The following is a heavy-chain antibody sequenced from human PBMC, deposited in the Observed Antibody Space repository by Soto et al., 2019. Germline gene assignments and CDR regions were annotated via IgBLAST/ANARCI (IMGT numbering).Heavy chain of an antibody. D-gene: IGHD6-6*01. CDR1: GFPFSSYW. CDR3: ARDLRGYSSSSPHWFDP. Sequence: GGSLRLSCAASGFPFSSYWMHWVRKAPGKGLVWVSRINSDGSSTSYADSVKGRFTISRDNAKNTLYLQMNSLRAEDTAVYYCARDLRGYSSSSPHWFDPWGQGTLVTVSS. V-gene: IGHV3-74*01. CDR2: INSDGSST. J-gene: IGHJ5*02.